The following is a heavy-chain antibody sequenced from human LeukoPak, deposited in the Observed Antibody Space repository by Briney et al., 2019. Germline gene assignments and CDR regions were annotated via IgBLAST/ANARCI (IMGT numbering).Heavy chain of an antibody. CDR2: INHSGST. V-gene: IGHV4-34*01. D-gene: IGHD3-16*01. Sequence: PSETLSLTCAVYGGSFSGYYWSWIRQPPGKGLEWIGEINHSGSTNYNPSLKSRVTISVDTSKNQFSLKLSSVTAADTAVYYCARDQSYGGSYDYWGLGTLVTVSS. CDR1: GGSFSGYY. CDR3: ARDQSYGGSYDY. J-gene: IGHJ4*03.